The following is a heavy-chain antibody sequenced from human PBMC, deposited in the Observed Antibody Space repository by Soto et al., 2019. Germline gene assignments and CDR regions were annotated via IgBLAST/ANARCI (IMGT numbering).Heavy chain of an antibody. CDR1: GGSFSGYY. CDR2: INHSGST. D-gene: IGHD2-2*01. V-gene: IGHV4-34*01. J-gene: IGHJ5*02. Sequence: SETLSLTCAVYGGSFSGYYWSRIRQPPGKGLEWIGEINHSGSTNYNPSLKSRVTISVDTSKNQFSLKLSSVTAADTAVYYCARHVVPAAIRRRSHWFDPWGQGTLVTVSS. CDR3: ARHVVPAAIRRRSHWFDP.